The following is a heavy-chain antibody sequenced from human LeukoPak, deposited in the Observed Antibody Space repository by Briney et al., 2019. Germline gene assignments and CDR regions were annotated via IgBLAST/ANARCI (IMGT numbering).Heavy chain of an antibody. J-gene: IGHJ4*02. V-gene: IGHV6-1*01. CDR2: TYYRSKWYH. CDR1: GNSVSSSTAA. D-gene: IGHD5-24*01. CDR3: AGVDGQNFIEF. Sequence: SQTLSLTCAISGNSVSSSTAAWNWIRQSPSRGLEWVGRTYYRSKWYHEYAVSVKSRISITPDTSQNLFSLQLNSVTPEDTAVYFWAGVDGQNFIEFWGQGTQVTVSS.